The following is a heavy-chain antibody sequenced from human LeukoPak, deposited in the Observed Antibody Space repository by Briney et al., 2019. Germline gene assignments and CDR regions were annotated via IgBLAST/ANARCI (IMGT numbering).Heavy chain of an antibody. V-gene: IGHV3-30*18. Sequence: GRSLRLSCAASGFTFSGYGMHWVRQAPGKGLEWVAVISYDGSNKYYADSVKGRFTISRDNSKNTLYLQMNSLRAEDTAVYYCAKDRHYYGSGSYYCDYWGQGTLVTVSS. CDR2: ISYDGSNK. D-gene: IGHD3-10*01. CDR1: GFTFSGYG. J-gene: IGHJ4*02. CDR3: AKDRHYYGSGSYYCDY.